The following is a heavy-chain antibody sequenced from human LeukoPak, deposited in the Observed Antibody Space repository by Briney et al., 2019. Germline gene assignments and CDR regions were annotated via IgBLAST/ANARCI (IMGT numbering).Heavy chain of an antibody. Sequence: GSLRLSCAASGFTFSDHYMDWVRQAPGKGLEWVSYISSSGSTIYYADSVKGRFTISRDNAKNSLYLQMNSLRAEDTAVYYCARQSRSGSYFDYWGQGTLVTVSS. CDR2: ISSSGSTI. CDR3: ARQSRSGSYFDY. V-gene: IGHV3-11*04. J-gene: IGHJ4*02. D-gene: IGHD1-26*01. CDR1: GFTFSDHY.